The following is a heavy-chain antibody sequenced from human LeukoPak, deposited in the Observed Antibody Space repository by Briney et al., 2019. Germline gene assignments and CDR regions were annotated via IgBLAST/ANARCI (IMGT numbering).Heavy chain of an antibody. CDR2: ISSSGSTT. CDR1: GFSFSDYY. D-gene: IGHD2-8*02. J-gene: IGHJ4*02. CDR3: ARARDTGFLFDY. V-gene: IGHV3-11*04. Sequence: PGGSLRLSCAASGFSFSDYYMSWIRQAPGKGLEWVSYISSSGSTTYYADSVKGRFTISRDNAKNSLYLQMNSLRAEDTAVYYCARARDTGFLFDYWGQGTLVTVSS.